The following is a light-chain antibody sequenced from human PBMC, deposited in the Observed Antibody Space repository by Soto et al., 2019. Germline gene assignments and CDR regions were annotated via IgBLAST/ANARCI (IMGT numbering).Light chain of an antibody. V-gene: IGKV3-15*01. CDR2: RAS. J-gene: IGKJ1*01. CDR1: QSVSTN. Sequence: EIVMTQSPATLSVSPGERATLSCRASQSVSTNLAWYQQKPGQAPRLLTYRASTRATGIPARFSGSGSGTEFTLTISSLQSEDFAVYYCQQYNNWPPWTFGQGTKVDIK. CDR3: QQYNNWPPWT.